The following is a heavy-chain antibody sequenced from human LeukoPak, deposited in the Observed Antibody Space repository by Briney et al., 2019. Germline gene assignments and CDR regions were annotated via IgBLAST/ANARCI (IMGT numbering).Heavy chain of an antibody. CDR2: IYYSGST. V-gene: IGHV4-59*08. J-gene: IGHJ4*02. D-gene: IGHD3-22*01. CDR3: ARCILPHYYDSSGYYYNCYFDY. Sequence: SETLSLTCTVSGGSISSYYWSWIRQPPGKGLEWIGYIYYSGSTNYNPSLKSRVTISVDTSKNQFSLKLGSVTAADTAVYYCARCILPHYYDSSGYYYNCYFDYWGQGTLVTVSS. CDR1: GGSISSYY.